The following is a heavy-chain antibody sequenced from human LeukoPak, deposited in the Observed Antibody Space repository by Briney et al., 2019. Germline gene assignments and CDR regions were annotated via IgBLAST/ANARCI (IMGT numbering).Heavy chain of an antibody. Sequence: PSETLSLTCTVSGGSISSSSYYWGWIRQPPGKGLEWIGSIYYSGSTYYNPSLKSRVTISVDTSKNQFSLKLSSVTAADTAAYYCARVDYYDSSGKVDYWGQGTLVTVSS. CDR1: GGSISSSSYY. J-gene: IGHJ4*02. V-gene: IGHV4-39*07. D-gene: IGHD3-22*01. CDR3: ARVDYYDSSGKVDY. CDR2: IYYSGST.